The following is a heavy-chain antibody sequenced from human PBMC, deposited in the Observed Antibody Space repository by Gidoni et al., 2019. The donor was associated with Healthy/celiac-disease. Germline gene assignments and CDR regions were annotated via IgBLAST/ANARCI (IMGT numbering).Heavy chain of an antibody. CDR3: AKDSDTVTTVGSWDY. Sequence: SDSGFTFSSYGMHWVRQAAGKGLEWVAVTSYDGSNKYYADSVKGRFTISRDNSKNTLYLQMNSLRAEDTAVYYCAKDSDTVTTVGSWDYWGQGTLVTVSS. CDR1: GFTFSSYG. J-gene: IGHJ4*02. V-gene: IGHV3-30*18. D-gene: IGHD4-17*01. CDR2: TSYDGSNK.